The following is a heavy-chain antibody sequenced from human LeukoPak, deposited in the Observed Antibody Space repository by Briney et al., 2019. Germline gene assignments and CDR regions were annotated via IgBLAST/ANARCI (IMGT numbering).Heavy chain of an antibody. J-gene: IGHJ4*02. CDR2: ISSSSSYI. CDR1: GFTFSSYS. CDR3: AREAAAGTGFGY. Sequence: GGSLRLSCAASGFTFSSYSMNWVRKAPGKGMEWVSSISSSSSYIYYADSVKGRFTISRDNAKNSLYLQMNSLRAEDTAVYYCAREAAAGTGFGYWGQGTLVTVSS. V-gene: IGHV3-21*01. D-gene: IGHD6-13*01.